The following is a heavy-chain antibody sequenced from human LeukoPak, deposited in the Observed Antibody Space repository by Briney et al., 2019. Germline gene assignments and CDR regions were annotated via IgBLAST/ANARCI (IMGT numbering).Heavy chain of an antibody. CDR3: AKSHNYYESSGFLDQ. Sequence: ASVKVPCKASGYTFIGYYMHWVRQAPGQGLEWVGRFNPNSGGTSYAQKFQGRVTMTRDTSISTAYMELSGLRTDDTAVYYCAKSHNYYESSGFLDQWGQGTLVTVSS. J-gene: IGHJ4*02. D-gene: IGHD3-22*01. V-gene: IGHV1-2*06. CDR2: FNPNSGGT. CDR1: GYTFIGYY.